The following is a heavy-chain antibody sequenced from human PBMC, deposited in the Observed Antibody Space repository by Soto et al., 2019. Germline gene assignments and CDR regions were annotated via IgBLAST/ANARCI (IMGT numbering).Heavy chain of an antibody. CDR1: GYTFTSYD. V-gene: IGHV1-18*01. CDR2: ISAYNGNR. J-gene: IGHJ4*02. D-gene: IGHD6-19*01. CDR3: ARVLGIAVAGGLGY. Sequence: QLQLVQSGAEVKKPGASVKVSCKASGYTFTSYDINWVRQAPGQGLEWMGWISAYNGNRNYARKLQGRVTMTTDTSANTAYMELRSLRSDDTAVYYGARVLGIAVAGGLGYWGQGTLVTVSS.